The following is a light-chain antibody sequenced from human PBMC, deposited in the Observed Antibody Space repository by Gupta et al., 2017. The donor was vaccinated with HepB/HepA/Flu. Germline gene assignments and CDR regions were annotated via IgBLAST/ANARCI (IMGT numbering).Light chain of an antibody. CDR1: SSDVGDFDF. CDR3: SSYTSGSTRV. Sequence: QSALTQPASVSGSPGPSITISCPGTSSDVGDFDFVSWYQQHPGKAPKLMIYDVSNRPAGVSNRFSGSKSGKTASLTISGRQAEDEADYYCSSYTSGSTRVFGGGTKLTVL. J-gene: IGLJ3*02. CDR2: DVS. V-gene: IGLV2-14*03.